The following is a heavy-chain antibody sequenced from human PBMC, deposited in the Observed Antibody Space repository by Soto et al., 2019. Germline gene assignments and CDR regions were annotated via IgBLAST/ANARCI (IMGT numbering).Heavy chain of an antibody. V-gene: IGHV2-70*01. CDR2: IDWDDDK. Sequence: GSGPTLVNPTQTLTLTCTFSGFSLSTSGMCVSWIRQPPGKALEWLALIDWDDDKYYSTSLKTRLTISKDTSKNQVVLTMTNMDPVDTAAYYCARIPTAAARYYGMDVWGQGTTVTVSS. J-gene: IGHJ6*02. CDR3: ARIPTAAARYYGMDV. D-gene: IGHD6-13*01. CDR1: GFSLSTSGMC.